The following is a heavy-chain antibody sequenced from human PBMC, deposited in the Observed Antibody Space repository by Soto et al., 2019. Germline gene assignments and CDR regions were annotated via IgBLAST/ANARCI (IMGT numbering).Heavy chain of an antibody. CDR3: ARATSKVGATTHFDY. CDR2: ISYDGSNK. D-gene: IGHD1-26*01. J-gene: IGHJ4*02. Sequence: QVQLVESGGGVVQPGRSLRLSCAASGFTFSSYAMHWVRQAPGKGLEWVAVISYDGSNKYYADSVKGRFTISRDNSKNTLYLQMNSLRAEDTAVYXXARATSKVGATTHFDYWGQGTLVTVSS. CDR1: GFTFSSYA. V-gene: IGHV3-30-3*01.